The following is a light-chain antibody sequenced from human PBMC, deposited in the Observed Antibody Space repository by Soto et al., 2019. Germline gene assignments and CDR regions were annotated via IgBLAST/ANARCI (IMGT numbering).Light chain of an antibody. V-gene: IGKV3-11*01. CDR2: DAS. J-gene: IGKJ5*01. CDR3: QQRSNWIT. CDR1: QSVSSY. Sequence: IVLTQSPATLSLSPGERATLSGSASQSVSSYLAWYQQKPGQAPRLLIYDASNRATGIPARFSGSGSGTDFTLTISSLEPEDFAVYYCQQRSNWITFGQGTRLEI.